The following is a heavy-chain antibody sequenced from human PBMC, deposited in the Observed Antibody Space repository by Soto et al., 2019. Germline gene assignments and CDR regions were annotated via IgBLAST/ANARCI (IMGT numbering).Heavy chain of an antibody. V-gene: IGHV3-30-3*01. CDR2: ISYDGSNK. D-gene: IGHD6-19*01. CDR1: GFTFISYA. Sequence: GGSLRLSCAASGFTFISYAMHWVRQAPGKGLEWVAVISYDGSNKYYADSVKGRFTISRDNSKNTLYLQMNSLRAEDTAVYYCARDQKQWLVHDAFDIWGQGTMVTVSS. J-gene: IGHJ3*02. CDR3: ARDQKQWLVHDAFDI.